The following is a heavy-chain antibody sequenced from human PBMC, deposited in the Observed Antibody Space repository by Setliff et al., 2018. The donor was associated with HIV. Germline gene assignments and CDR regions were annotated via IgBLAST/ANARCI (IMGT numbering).Heavy chain of an antibody. Sequence: GESLKISCTDSGYKFTSYWVGWVRQMPGRGLEWMGFINPSTSEVRYRPSLQGQVTMSVDKSISTAFLQWSSLAASDTAMYYCVRDQIGDVQVAGTWGTWGQGTLVTVSS. CDR2: INPSTSEV. CDR3: VRDQIGDVQVAGTWGT. D-gene: IGHD6-19*01. V-gene: IGHV5-51*01. J-gene: IGHJ5*02. CDR1: GYKFTSYW.